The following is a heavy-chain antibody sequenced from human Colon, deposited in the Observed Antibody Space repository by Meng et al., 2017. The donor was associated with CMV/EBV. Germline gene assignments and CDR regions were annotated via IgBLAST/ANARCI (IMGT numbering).Heavy chain of an antibody. V-gene: IGHV3-21*01. CDR1: GFTFSGSS. CDR3: ARDQGSWHVIY. Sequence: GESLKISCSASGFTFSGSSMGWVRQAPGKGLEWVSSISSPGTYTHYADSVKGRFTISRDNAKNSLYLQMSTVRAEDTAVYYCARDQGSWHVIYWGQGTRVTVSS. D-gene: IGHD6-6*01. J-gene: IGHJ4*02. CDR2: ISSPGTYT.